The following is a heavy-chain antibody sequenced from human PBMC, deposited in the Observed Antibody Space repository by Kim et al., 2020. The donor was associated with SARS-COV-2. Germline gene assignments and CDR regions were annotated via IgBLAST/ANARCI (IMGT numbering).Heavy chain of an antibody. D-gene: IGHD3-9*01. CDR2: IYHSGST. CDR1: GGSISSSNW. Sequence: SETLSLTCAVSGGSISSSNWWSWVRQPPGKGLEWIGEIYHSGSTNYNPSLKSRVTISVDKSKNQFSLKLSSVTAADTAVYYCARDPYYDILTGYYSRGFDPWGQGTLVTVSS. V-gene: IGHV4-4*02. J-gene: IGHJ5*02. CDR3: ARDPYYDILTGYYSRGFDP.